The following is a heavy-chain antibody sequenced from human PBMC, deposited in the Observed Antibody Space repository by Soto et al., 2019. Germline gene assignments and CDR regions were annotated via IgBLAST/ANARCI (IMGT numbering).Heavy chain of an antibody. D-gene: IGHD3-22*01. V-gene: IGHV4-31*03. J-gene: IGHJ3*02. CDR3: ARDVYYYDSSGLAFDI. Sequence: QVQLQESGPGLVKPSQTLSLTCTLSGGSISSGGYYWSWIRQHPGKGLEWIGYIYYSGSTYYNPSLKSRVTISVDTSKNQFSLKLSSVTAADTAVYYCARDVYYYDSSGLAFDIWGQGTMVTVSS. CDR1: GGSISSGGYY. CDR2: IYYSGST.